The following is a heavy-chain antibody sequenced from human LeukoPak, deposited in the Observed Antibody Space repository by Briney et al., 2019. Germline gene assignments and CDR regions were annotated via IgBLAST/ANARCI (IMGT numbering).Heavy chain of an antibody. Sequence: ASVKVSCKASGYTFTGYYMHWVRQAPGQGLEWMGWINLNSGGTNYAQKFQGRVTMTRDTSISTAYMELSRLRSDDTAVYYCARDVADSGSYSLRFTDFDYWGQGTLVTVSS. V-gene: IGHV1-2*02. D-gene: IGHD1-26*01. CDR1: GYTFTGYY. J-gene: IGHJ4*02. CDR2: INLNSGGT. CDR3: ARDVADSGSYSLRFTDFDY.